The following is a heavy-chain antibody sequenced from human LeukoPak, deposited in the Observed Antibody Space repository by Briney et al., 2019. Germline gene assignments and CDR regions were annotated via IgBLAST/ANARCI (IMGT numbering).Heavy chain of an antibody. J-gene: IGHJ4*02. D-gene: IGHD2/OR15-2a*01. CDR1: GYTFTSYV. V-gene: IGHV1-18*01. Sequence: ASVKVSCKASGYTFTSYVIGWVRQAPGQGLEWMGWINTDNGNTNYAQNLQGRVTMTTDTSTSTAYMKLRSLRSDDTAVYYCARGGFYDHWGQGSLVTVSS. CDR2: INTDNGNT. CDR3: ARGGFYDH.